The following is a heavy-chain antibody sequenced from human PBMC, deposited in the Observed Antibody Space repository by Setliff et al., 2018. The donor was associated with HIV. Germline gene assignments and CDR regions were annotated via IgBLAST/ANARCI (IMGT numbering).Heavy chain of an antibody. CDR1: GYTFIGYY. V-gene: IGHV1-2*02. CDR2: INSNSGGT. J-gene: IGHJ4*02. Sequence: ASVKVSCKTSGYTFIGYYMHWVRQAPGQGLEWMGWINSNSGGTNYAQRFQGRVTMTRGRSISTAYMELSRLRYDDTAVYYCASTENYYDTSAYYYQRYWGQGTLVTVSS. CDR3: ASTENYYDTSAYYYQRY. D-gene: IGHD3-22*01.